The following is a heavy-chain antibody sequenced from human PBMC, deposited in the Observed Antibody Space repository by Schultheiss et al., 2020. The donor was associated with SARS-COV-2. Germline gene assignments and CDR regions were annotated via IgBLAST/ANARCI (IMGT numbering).Heavy chain of an antibody. CDR2: ISWNSGSI. J-gene: IGHJ3*02. Sequence: GGSLRLSCAASGFTFDDYAMHWVRQAPGKGLEWVSGISWNSGSIGYADSVKGRFTISRDNAKNSLYLQMNSLRPEDMAVYYCVRVWGGIAAAGTPYHDAFDIWGQGTMVTVSS. D-gene: IGHD6-13*01. CDR3: VRVWGGIAAAGTPYHDAFDI. CDR1: GFTFDDYA. V-gene: IGHV3-9*03.